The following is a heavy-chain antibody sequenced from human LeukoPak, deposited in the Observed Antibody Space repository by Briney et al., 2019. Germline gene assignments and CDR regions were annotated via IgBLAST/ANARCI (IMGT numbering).Heavy chain of an antibody. Sequence: GGSLRLSCAASGFTFSNYWMHWVRQAPGRGLVWVSRINSDGSSTSYADSVKGRFTISRDNAKNTLYLQMNSLRAEDTAVYYCARVSSGSYFGYYYYYMDVWGKGTTVTVSS. V-gene: IGHV3-74*01. J-gene: IGHJ6*03. CDR3: ARVSSGSYFGYYYYYMDV. D-gene: IGHD1-26*01. CDR1: GFTFSNYW. CDR2: INSDGSST.